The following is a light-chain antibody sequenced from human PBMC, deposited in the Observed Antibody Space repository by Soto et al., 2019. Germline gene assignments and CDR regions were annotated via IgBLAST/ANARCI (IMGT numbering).Light chain of an antibody. J-gene: IGKJ2*01. CDR1: QSVSSN. V-gene: IGKV3-15*01. CDR3: QQYNNWPPYT. Sequence: EIVMTQSPATLSVSPGERATLSCRASQSVSSNLAWYQQKPGQAPRLLIYGASTRATGIPARFSGSGSGTECTLTISSLPSEDFAVYYCQQYNNWPPYTFGQGTQLEIK. CDR2: GAS.